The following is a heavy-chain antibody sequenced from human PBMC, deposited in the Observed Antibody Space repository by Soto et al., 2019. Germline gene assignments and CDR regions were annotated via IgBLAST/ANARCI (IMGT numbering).Heavy chain of an antibody. D-gene: IGHD3-16*02. CDR1: GGTFSSSG. CDR2: IVPSLDTT. J-gene: IGHJ6*02. V-gene: IGHV1-69*11. CDR3: ARWPQPRYTADPYAVDV. Sequence: VASVKVSCKASGGTFSSSGFSWVRQAPGQGLEWMGMIVPSLDTTNYARKFQARVTITADEVTSTAYMELRSLRSEDTAVYYCARWPQPRYTADPYAVDVWGQGTRVTVSS.